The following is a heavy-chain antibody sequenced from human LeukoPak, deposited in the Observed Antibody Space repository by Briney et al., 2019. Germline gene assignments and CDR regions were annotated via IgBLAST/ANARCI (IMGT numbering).Heavy chain of an antibody. V-gene: IGHV4-34*01. J-gene: IGHJ4*02. Sequence: SSETLSLTCAVYGGSFSGYYWSWIRQPPGKGLEWIGEINHSGSTNYNPSLKSRVTISVDTSKNQFSLKLSSVTAADTAVYYCATIYDSSGYYHYWRQGTLVTVSS. D-gene: IGHD3-22*01. CDR2: INHSGST. CDR1: GGSFSGYY. CDR3: ATIYDSSGYYHY.